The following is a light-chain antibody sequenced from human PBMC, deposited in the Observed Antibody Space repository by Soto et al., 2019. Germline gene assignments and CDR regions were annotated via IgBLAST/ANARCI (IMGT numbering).Light chain of an antibody. CDR2: GNS. J-gene: IGLJ2*01. Sequence: QSVLTQPPSVSGAPGQRVTISCTGSSSNIGAGYDVHWYQQLPGTAPKLLIYGNSNRPSGVPDRFSGSKSGTSASLAITGLQAKDEADYYCQSYACSLRVSVFGGGTKLTVL. V-gene: IGLV1-40*01. CDR1: SSNIGAGYD. CDR3: QSYACSLRVSV.